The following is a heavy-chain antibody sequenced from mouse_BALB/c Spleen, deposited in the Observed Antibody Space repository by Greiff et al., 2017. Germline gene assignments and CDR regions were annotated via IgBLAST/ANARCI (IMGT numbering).Heavy chain of an antibody. J-gene: IGHJ4*01. CDR3: AREGGYRYDGYYAMDY. D-gene: IGHD2-14*01. CDR2: IWAGGST. Sequence: VQRVESGPGLVAPSQSLSITCTASGFSLTSYGVHWVRQPPGKGLEWLGVIWAGGSTNYNSALMSRLSISKDNSKGQVFLKMNRLQTDDTAMYYCAREGGYRYDGYYAMDYWGQGTSVTVSS. V-gene: IGHV2-9*02. CDR1: GFSLTSYG.